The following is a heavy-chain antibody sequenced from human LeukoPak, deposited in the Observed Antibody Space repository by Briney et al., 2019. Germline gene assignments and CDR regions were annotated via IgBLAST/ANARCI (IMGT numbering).Heavy chain of an antibody. V-gene: IGHV3-23*01. CDR3: AKDRYSSGWASYWYFDL. Sequence: GGSLRLSCAASGFIFSSYAMSWVRQAPGKGLEWVSAISGSGGSTYYADSVKGRFTISRDNSKNTLYLQMNSLRAEDTAVYYCAKDRYSSGWASYWYFDLWGRGTLVTVSS. CDR2: ISGSGGST. J-gene: IGHJ2*01. CDR1: GFIFSSYA. D-gene: IGHD6-19*01.